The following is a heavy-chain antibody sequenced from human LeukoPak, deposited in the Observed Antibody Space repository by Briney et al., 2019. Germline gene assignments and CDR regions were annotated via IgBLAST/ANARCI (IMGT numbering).Heavy chain of an antibody. CDR2: IYSGGST. CDR3: ASRIVVATVGHYSYYYGLDV. J-gene: IGHJ6*02. CDR1: GFTVSSNY. Sequence: GGSLRLSCAASGFTVSSNYMSWVRQAPGKGLEWVSVIYSGGSTYYADSVKGRFTISRDNSKNTLYLQMNSLRAEDTAVYYCASRIVVATVGHYSYYYGLDVWGQGTTVTVSS. V-gene: IGHV3-66*01. D-gene: IGHD1-26*01.